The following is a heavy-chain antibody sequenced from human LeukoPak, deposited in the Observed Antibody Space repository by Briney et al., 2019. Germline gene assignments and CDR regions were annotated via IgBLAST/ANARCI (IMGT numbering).Heavy chain of an antibody. CDR2: INPSGGST. D-gene: IGHD2-15*01. CDR1: GYTFTSYY. V-gene: IGHV1-46*01. Sequence: ASVKVSCKASGYTFTSYYMHWVRQAPGQGLEWMGIINPSGGSTSYAQKFQGRVTMTRDMSTSTVYMELSSLRSKDTAVYYCARVRRGYCSGGSCYGPFDPWGQGTLVTVSS. J-gene: IGHJ5*02. CDR3: ARVRRGYCSGGSCYGPFDP.